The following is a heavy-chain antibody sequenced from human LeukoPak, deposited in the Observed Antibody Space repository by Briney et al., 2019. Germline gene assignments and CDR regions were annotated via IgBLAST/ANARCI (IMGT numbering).Heavy chain of an antibody. CDR2: IYYSGST. CDR3: ASQPRYCSDGSCSDAFDI. CDR1: GGSISSSSYY. Sequence: PSETLSLTCTVSGGSISSSSYYWGWIRQPPGKGLEWIGSIYYSGSTNYNPSLKSRVTISVDTSKNQFSLKLSSVTAADTAVYYCASQPRYCSDGSCSDAFDIWGQGTMVTVSS. D-gene: IGHD2-15*01. J-gene: IGHJ3*02. V-gene: IGHV4-39*07.